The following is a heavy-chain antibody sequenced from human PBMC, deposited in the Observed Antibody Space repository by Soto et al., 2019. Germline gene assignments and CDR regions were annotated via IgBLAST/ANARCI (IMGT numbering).Heavy chain of an antibody. Sequence: GGSLRLSCNCSGFRFSEHAMTWVRQAPGKGLEWVGFIRNTPYGGTTDYPASVRGRFTISRDDSASIAYLQMNSLKTEDSGLYYCSRGSFGYYGPWGPGTLVTVSS. J-gene: IGHJ5*02. CDR2: IRNTPYGGTT. CDR1: GFRFSEHA. CDR3: SRGSFGYYGP. V-gene: IGHV3-49*04. D-gene: IGHD2-2*03.